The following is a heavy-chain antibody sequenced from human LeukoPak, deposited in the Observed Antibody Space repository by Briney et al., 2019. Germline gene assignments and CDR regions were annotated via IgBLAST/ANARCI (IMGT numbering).Heavy chain of an antibody. Sequence: GGSLRLSCAAPGFTFSNYWMTWVRQAPGKGLELVANIKQDGSEKYYVDSVKGRFTISRDNAKNSLYLQMTSLRAEDTAVYYCARNQRRLDYWGQGTLVTVSS. CDR2: IKQDGSEK. CDR1: GFTFSNYW. CDR3: ARNQRRLDY. V-gene: IGHV3-7*01. D-gene: IGHD1-14*01. J-gene: IGHJ4*02.